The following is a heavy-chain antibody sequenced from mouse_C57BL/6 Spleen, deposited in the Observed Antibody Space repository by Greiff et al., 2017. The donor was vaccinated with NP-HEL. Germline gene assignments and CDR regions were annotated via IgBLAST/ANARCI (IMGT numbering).Heavy chain of an antibody. CDR2: ISYDGSN. J-gene: IGHJ2*01. CDR1: GYSITSGYY. Sequence: EVHLVESGPGLVKPSQSLSLTCSVTGYSITSGYYWNWIRQFPGNKLEWMGYISYDGSNNYNPSLKNRISITRDTSKNQFFLKLNSVTTEDTATYYCARLCSPYYFDYWGQGTTLTVSS. CDR3: ARLCSPYYFDY. D-gene: IGHD6-5*01. V-gene: IGHV3-6*01.